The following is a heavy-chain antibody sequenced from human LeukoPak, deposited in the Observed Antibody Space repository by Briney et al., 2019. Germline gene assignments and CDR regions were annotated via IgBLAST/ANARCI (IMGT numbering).Heavy chain of an antibody. CDR3: ARGEIVVVPAAIRGRDWFDP. D-gene: IGHD2-2*02. V-gene: IGHV1-69*05. CDR1: GDIFNNYA. CDR2: IMPLFGTP. Sequence: KASGDIFNNYAISWVRQAPGQGPEWMGGIMPLFGTPSYAQKFQSRVTVMTDVSTDTAYMELSGLTSDDTAMYYCARGEIVVVPAAIRGRDWFDPWGQGTLVTVSS. J-gene: IGHJ5*02.